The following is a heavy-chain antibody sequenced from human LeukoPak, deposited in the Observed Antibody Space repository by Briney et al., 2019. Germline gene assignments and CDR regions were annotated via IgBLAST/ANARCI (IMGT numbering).Heavy chain of an antibody. CDR3: ARAVITFGAAVAKGFDC. CDR2: IYYSGST. CDR1: GGSFSTYY. D-gene: IGHD3-16*01. V-gene: IGHV4-59*01. J-gene: IGHJ4*02. Sequence: SGTLSRTCAVSGGSFSTYYWTWIRQPPGKGLEWVGYIYYSGSTDYNPSLKSRVTMSLDTSKNQFSLKLSSVTAADTAVYYCARAVITFGAAVAKGFDCWGQGTLVTVSS.